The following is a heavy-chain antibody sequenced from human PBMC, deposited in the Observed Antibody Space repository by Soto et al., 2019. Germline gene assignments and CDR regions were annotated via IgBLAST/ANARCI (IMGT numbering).Heavy chain of an antibody. CDR1: GFSITTRAMC. D-gene: IGHD5-12*01. V-gene: IGHV2-70*13. J-gene: IGHJ4*02. Sequence: ESGPTLVNPTQTLTLTCTFSGFSITTRAMCVSWIRQPPGKALEWLALIDWADDKYYSTSLKTRLTISKDTSKNQVVLTMTNVDPVDTATYYCAWIHGPSGNYDLDYWGQGTLVTVSS. CDR2: IDWADDK. CDR3: AWIHGPSGNYDLDY.